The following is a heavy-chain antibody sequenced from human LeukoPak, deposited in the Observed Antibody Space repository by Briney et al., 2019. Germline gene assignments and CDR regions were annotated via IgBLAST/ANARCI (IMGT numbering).Heavy chain of an antibody. D-gene: IGHD3-22*01. V-gene: IGHV4-59*01. J-gene: IGHJ3*02. Sequence: SETLSLTCTVSGGSISSYYWSWIRQPPGKGLEWVGDIYYSGSTNNNPSLKSRVTISIDTSKNQFSLKLSSVTAADTAVYYCARYLRWDYYDSSGYPAFEIWGQGTMVTVSS. CDR1: GGSISSYY. CDR2: IYYSGST. CDR3: ARYLRWDYYDSSGYPAFEI.